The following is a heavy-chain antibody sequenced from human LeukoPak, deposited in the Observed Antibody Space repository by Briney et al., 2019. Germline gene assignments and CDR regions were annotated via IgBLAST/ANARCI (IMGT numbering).Heavy chain of an antibody. J-gene: IGHJ4*02. Sequence: GGSLRPSCAASGFTFSSYAMHWVRQAPGKGLEWVAVMSYDGSNKYYADSVKGRFTISRDNSKNTLYLQMNSLRAEDTAVYYCARDVGRSYFDYWGQGTLVTVSS. CDR1: GFTFSSYA. CDR3: ARDVGRSYFDY. D-gene: IGHD1-26*01. CDR2: MSYDGSNK. V-gene: IGHV3-30-3*01.